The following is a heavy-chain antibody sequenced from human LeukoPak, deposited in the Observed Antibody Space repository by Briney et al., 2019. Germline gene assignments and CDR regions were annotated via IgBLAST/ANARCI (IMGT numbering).Heavy chain of an antibody. CDR3: AKDKRITMIVVVEAGAFDI. CDR1: GFTFSSYG. J-gene: IGHJ3*02. CDR2: IRYDGSNK. Sequence: GSLRLSCAASGFTFSSYGMHWVRQAPGKGLEWVAFIRYDGSNKYYADSVKGRFTISRDNSKNTLYLQMNSLRAEDTAVYYCAKDKRITMIVVVEAGAFDIWGQGTMVTVSS. D-gene: IGHD3-22*01. V-gene: IGHV3-30*02.